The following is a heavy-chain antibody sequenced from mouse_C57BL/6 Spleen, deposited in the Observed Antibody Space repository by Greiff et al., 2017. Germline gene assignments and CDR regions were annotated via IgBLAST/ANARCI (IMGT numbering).Heavy chain of an antibody. CDR3: ARSRRRTWEYYYAMDY. CDR2: INPSNGGT. Sequence: VQLQQPGTELVKPGASVKLSCKASGYTFTSYWMHWVKQRPGQGLEWIGNINPSNGGTNYNEKFKSKATLTVDKSSSTAYMQLSSLTSEDSAVYYCARSRRRTWEYYYAMDYWGQGTSVTVSS. D-gene: IGHD4-1*01. J-gene: IGHJ4*01. V-gene: IGHV1-53*01. CDR1: GYTFTSYW.